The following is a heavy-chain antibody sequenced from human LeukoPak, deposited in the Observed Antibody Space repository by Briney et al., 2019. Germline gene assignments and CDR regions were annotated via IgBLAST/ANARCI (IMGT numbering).Heavy chain of an antibody. D-gene: IGHD3-22*01. V-gene: IGHV4-59*01. J-gene: IGHJ3*02. CDR3: AREDYYDSSDNPGRAFDI. CDR1: GGSISSYH. CDR2: IYDSAST. Sequence: PAETLSLTCTVSGGSISSYHGSGIRQPPGKGLEGIGYIYDSASTNYNTSLKSRVTTSLDTSENPFSLKLTSVTAADTAVYYCAREDYYDSSDNPGRAFDIWGQGTMVTVSS.